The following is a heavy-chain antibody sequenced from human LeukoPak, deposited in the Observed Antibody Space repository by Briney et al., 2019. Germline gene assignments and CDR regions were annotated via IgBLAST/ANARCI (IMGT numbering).Heavy chain of an antibody. Sequence: GASVTVSCKASGYTFTGYYMHWVRQAPGKGLEWMGWINPNSGGTNYAQKFQGRVTMTRDTSISTAYMELSRLRSDDTAVYYCARVTITMIVPFDYWGQGTLVTVSS. V-gene: IGHV1-2*02. J-gene: IGHJ4*02. CDR3: ARVTITMIVPFDY. CDR2: INPNSGGT. D-gene: IGHD3-22*01. CDR1: GYTFTGYY.